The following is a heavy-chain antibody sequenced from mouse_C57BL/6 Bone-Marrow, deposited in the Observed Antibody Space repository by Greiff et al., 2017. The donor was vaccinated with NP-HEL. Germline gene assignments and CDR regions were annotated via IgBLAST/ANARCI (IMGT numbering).Heavy chain of an antibody. D-gene: IGHD2-4*01. CDR2: IYPGSGNT. V-gene: IGHV1-76*01. J-gene: IGHJ4*01. Sequence: QVQLQQSGAELVRPGASVKLSCKASGYTFTDYYINWVKQRPGQGLEWIARIYPGSGNTYYNEKFKGKATLTAEKSSSTAYMQLSSLTSEDSAVYVCARWVVYYDYVLYAMDYWGQGTSVTVSS. CDR3: ARWVVYYDYVLYAMDY. CDR1: GYTFTDYY.